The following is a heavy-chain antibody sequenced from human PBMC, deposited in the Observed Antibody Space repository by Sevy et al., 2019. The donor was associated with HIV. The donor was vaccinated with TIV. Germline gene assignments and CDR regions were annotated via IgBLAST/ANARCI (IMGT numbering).Heavy chain of an antibody. CDR1: GFSFSIYS. CDR2: MSNTGSTI. Sequence: GGSLRLSCAASGFSFSIYSMNWVRQAPGRGLEWVSYMSNTGSTIHDADSVKGRFTISRDNAKNSLYLQMNSLRAEDTAVYYCASQRGGYERLYYFDYWGLGTLVTVSS. J-gene: IGHJ4*02. V-gene: IGHV3-48*01. CDR3: ASQRGGYERLYYFDY. D-gene: IGHD5-12*01.